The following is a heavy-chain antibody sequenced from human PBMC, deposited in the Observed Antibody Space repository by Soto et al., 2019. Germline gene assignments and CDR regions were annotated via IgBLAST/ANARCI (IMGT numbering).Heavy chain of an antibody. CDR3: ARGLGIYCSSTSCKDGDY. Sequence: ESGGGLVQPGGSLRLSCAASGFTFSSYEMNWVRQAPGKGLEWVSYISSSGSTIYYADSVKGRFTISRDNAKNSLYLQMNSLRAEDTAVYYCARGLGIYCSSTSCKDGDYWGQGTLVTVSS. J-gene: IGHJ4*02. D-gene: IGHD2-2*01. CDR1: GFTFSSYE. V-gene: IGHV3-48*03. CDR2: ISSSGSTI.